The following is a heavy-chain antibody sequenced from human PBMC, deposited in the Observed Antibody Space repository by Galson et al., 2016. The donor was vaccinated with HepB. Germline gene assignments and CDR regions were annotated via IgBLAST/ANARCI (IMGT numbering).Heavy chain of an antibody. V-gene: IGHV3-23*01. J-gene: IGHJ4*02. Sequence: SLRLSCAASGFPLRSYAMSWVRQAPGKGLEWVSTISGSGNSILYGDSVKGRFTISRDNSKNIVYLQMNSLRAEDTALYYCAKDPNGDYIGAYDSWGQGTLVTVSS. CDR3: AKDPNGDYIGAYDS. CDR2: ISGSGNSI. CDR1: GFPLRSYA. D-gene: IGHD4-17*01.